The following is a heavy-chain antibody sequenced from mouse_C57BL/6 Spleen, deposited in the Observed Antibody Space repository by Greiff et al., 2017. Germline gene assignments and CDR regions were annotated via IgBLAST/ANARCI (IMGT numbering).Heavy chain of an antibody. CDR2: INPNNGGT. Sequence: VQLQQSGPELVKPGASVKISCKASGYKFTDYYMNWVKQSHGKSLEWIGDINPNNGGTSYNQKFKGKATLTVDKSSSTAYMELRSLTSEDSAVYYCARSLPGTDYVDYWGQGTTLTVSA. CDR3: ARSLPGTDYVDY. CDR1: GYKFTDYY. D-gene: IGHD4-1*01. V-gene: IGHV1-26*01. J-gene: IGHJ2*01.